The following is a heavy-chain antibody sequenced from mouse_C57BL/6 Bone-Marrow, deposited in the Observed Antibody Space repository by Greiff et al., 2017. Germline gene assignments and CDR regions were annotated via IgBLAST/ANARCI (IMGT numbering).Heavy chain of an antibody. J-gene: IGHJ3*01. D-gene: IGHD6-1*01. CDR3: ASDRNRPSFPY. CDR1: GCNIKNSY. V-gene: IGHV14-3*01. Sequence: EVQLQESVAELVRPGASVKLSCTASGCNIKNSYIDWVKQRPEQGLEWIGRIDPANGNTKYDPKFQGKATITAYTSSHTSYLQLSSLTSEDSSIYCCASDRNRPSFPYWRQANLVPVSA. CDR2: IDPANGNT.